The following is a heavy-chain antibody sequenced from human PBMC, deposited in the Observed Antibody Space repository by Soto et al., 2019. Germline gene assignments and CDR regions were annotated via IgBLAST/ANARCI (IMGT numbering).Heavy chain of an antibody. V-gene: IGHV3-33*01. CDR2: IWYDGGNK. D-gene: IGHD6-19*01. CDR3: ARDRYSSGWYDLDY. Sequence: QVQLVESGGGVVQPGTSLRLSCAASGFTFSSYGMHWVRQAPGKGLEWVAVIWYDGGNKYYADSVKGRFTISRDNSENTLFLQMSSLRADDTAVYYCARDRYSSGWYDLDYWGQGTLFTVSS. CDR1: GFTFSSYG. J-gene: IGHJ4*02.